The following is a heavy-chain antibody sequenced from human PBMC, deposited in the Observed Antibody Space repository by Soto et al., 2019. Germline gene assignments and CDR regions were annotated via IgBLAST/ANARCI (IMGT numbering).Heavy chain of an antibody. CDR3: ARRRDYGDYSTFDY. Sequence: ASVKVSCKASGYTFTGYYMHWVRQAPGQGLEWMGWINPNSGGTNYAQKFQGRVTMTRDTSISTAYMELSRLRSDDTAVYYCARRRDYGDYSTFDYWGQGTLVTSPQ. D-gene: IGHD4-17*01. V-gene: IGHV1-2*02. CDR1: GYTFTGYY. J-gene: IGHJ4*02. CDR2: INPNSGGT.